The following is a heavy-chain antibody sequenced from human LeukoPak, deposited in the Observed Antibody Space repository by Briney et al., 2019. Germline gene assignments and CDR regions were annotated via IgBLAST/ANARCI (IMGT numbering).Heavy chain of an antibody. CDR2: ISSSSSYI. CDR3: ARGTYYYDSSGYYWAKYYFDY. CDR1: GFTFSSYS. Sequence: GGSLRLSCAASGFTFSSYSMNWVRQAPGKGLEWVSSISSSSSYIYYADSVKGRFTISRDNAKNSLYLQMNSLRAEDTAVYYCARGTYYYDSSGYYWAKYYFDYWGQGTLVTVSS. V-gene: IGHV3-21*01. J-gene: IGHJ4*02. D-gene: IGHD3-22*01.